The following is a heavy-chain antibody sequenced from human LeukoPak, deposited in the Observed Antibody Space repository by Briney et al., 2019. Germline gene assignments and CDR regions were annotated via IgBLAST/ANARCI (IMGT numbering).Heavy chain of an antibody. CDR3: ARTHCSGGSCPGDLLYYYYYMDV. Sequence: GGSLRLSCAASGFTFSDYYMSWIRQAPGKGLEWVSYISSSGSTIYYADSVKGRFTISRDNSKNTLYLQMNSLRAEDTAVYYCARTHCSGGSCPGDLLYYYYYMDVWGKGTTVTISS. D-gene: IGHD2-15*01. V-gene: IGHV3-11*01. J-gene: IGHJ6*03. CDR2: ISSSGSTI. CDR1: GFTFSDYY.